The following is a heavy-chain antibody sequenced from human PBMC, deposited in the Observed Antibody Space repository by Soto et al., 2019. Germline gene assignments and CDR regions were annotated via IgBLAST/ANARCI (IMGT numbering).Heavy chain of an antibody. CDR3: ARAPIPNWNYYGMDV. CDR1: GGSVNSGGYH. D-gene: IGHD1-1*01. V-gene: IGHV4-31*03. Sequence: QVQLQESGPGQVKPSQTLSLTCTVSGGSVNSGGYHWSWIRQHPGKGLEWIGDIYYSGRTYYNPSLKRRVTISIDTSTNHLSLHLSALTAADTAVYYCARAPIPNWNYYGMDVWGQGTTVTVSS. J-gene: IGHJ6*02. CDR2: IYYSGRT.